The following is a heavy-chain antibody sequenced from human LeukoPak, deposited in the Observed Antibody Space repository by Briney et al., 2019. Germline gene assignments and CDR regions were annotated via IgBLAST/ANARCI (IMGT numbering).Heavy chain of an antibody. CDR1: GGSFSGHY. CDR2: INHSGST. CDR3: SRWIQLWLRSGFDL. Sequence: SETLSLTCAVYGGSFSGHYWSWIRQPPAKGLEWIGQINHSGSTNYNPSLKSRVTISVDTSKNQCSLKLSSVTAADTAVYYCSRWIQLWLRSGFDLWGRGTLVTVSS. D-gene: IGHD5-18*01. V-gene: IGHV4-34*01. J-gene: IGHJ2*01.